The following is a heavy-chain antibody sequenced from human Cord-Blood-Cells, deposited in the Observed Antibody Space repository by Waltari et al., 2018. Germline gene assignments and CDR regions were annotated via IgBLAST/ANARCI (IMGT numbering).Heavy chain of an antibody. CDR3: ARATIFGVVINAFDI. CDR2: INHSGST. D-gene: IGHD3-3*01. J-gene: IGHJ3*02. V-gene: IGHV4-34*01. Sequence: QVQLQQWGAGLLKPSEPLSLPCAVYGGSFSGYYWSWIRPPPGKGLEWIGEINHSGSTNYNPSLKSRVTISVDTSKNQFSLKLSSVTAADTAVYYCARATIFGVVINAFDIWGQGTMVTVSS. CDR1: GGSFSGYY.